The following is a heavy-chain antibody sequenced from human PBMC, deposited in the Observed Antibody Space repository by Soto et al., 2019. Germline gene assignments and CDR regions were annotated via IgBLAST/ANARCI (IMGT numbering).Heavy chain of an antibody. D-gene: IGHD6-6*01. Sequence: QVQLVQSGAEVKKPGSSVKVSCKASGGTFSSYAISWVRQAPGQGLEWMGGIIPIFGTANYAQKFQGRVTITADESTSTAYMELSSLRSEDTAVYYCVRGPWYSSSSIGYYYYGMDVWGQGTTVTVSS. CDR1: GGTFSSYA. V-gene: IGHV1-69*01. CDR2: IIPIFGTA. J-gene: IGHJ6*02. CDR3: VRGPWYSSSSIGYYYYGMDV.